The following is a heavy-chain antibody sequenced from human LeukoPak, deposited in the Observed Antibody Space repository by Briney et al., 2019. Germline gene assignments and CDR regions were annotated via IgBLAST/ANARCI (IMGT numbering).Heavy chain of an antibody. Sequence: GGSLRLSCAASGFTFSTHNMNWVRQAPGKGLEWVSYISSSGTTIYYADSAKGRFTISRDNAKDSLYLQMNSLTAEDTAVYYCARGRPVDCWGQGTLVTVSS. V-gene: IGHV3-48*01. CDR3: ARGRPVDC. J-gene: IGHJ4*02. CDR1: GFTFSTHN. CDR2: ISSSGTTI.